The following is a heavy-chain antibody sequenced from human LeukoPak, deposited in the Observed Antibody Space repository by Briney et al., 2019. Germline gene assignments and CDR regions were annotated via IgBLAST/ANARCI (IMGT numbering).Heavy chain of an antibody. D-gene: IGHD6-13*01. J-gene: IGHJ6*03. CDR3: ARDYEYSSSWYSPLYYYYMDV. Sequence: SETLSLTCTVSGGSISSTRYYWGWIRQPPGKGLEWIGSIYYSGSTYYNPSLKSRVTMSVDRSKNQFSLKLSSVTAADTAVYYCARDYEYSSSWYSPLYYYYMDVWGKGTMVTISS. CDR1: GGSISSTRYY. V-gene: IGHV4-39*02. CDR2: IYYSGST.